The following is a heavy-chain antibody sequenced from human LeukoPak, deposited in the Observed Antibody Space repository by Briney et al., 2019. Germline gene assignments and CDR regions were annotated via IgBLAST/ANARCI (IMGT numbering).Heavy chain of an antibody. CDR3: ASVSGHDY. Sequence: GGSLRLSCAASGFTYSNYGMHWDRQASGKGLEGVAFIRYDGSNKYPADSVKGRFTISRDNSKNTLYLQMESLRAEDTAVYYCASVSGHDYWGQGALVTVSS. CDR2: IRYDGSNK. V-gene: IGHV3-30*02. CDR1: GFTYSNYG. D-gene: IGHD5/OR15-5a*01. J-gene: IGHJ4*02.